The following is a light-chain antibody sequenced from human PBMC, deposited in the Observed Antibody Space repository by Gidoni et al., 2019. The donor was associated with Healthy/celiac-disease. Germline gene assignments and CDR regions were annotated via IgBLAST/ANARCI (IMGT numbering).Light chain of an antibody. J-gene: IGKJ1*01. CDR3: QQSYSTLSWT. CDR1: QSISSY. V-gene: IGKV1-39*01. CDR2: AAS. Sequence: DIQKSQCPSSLSASVGDRVTITCRASQSISSYLNWYQQKPGKAPKLLIYAASSLQSGVPSRFSGSGSGTDFPLTISSLQPEDFATYYCQQSYSTLSWTFGQGTKVEIK.